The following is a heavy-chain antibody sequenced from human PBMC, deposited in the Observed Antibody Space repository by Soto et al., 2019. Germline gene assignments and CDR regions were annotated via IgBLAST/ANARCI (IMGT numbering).Heavy chain of an antibody. CDR1: SDFISISCFY. J-gene: IGHJ5*02. Sequence: PSDSMYLTCGFSSDFISISCFYWAWIRQPPGEGLEWIGSIYHTVSTYYNPSLKSRVTISVDRSKNQFSLKLSSVTAADTAVYYCAKAPGGDRRYCVSASCYSHYWLDPWGQGTLVTVSS. CDR3: AKAPGGDRRYCVSASCYSHYWLDP. D-gene: IGHD2-2*01. CDR2: IYHTVST. V-gene: IGHV4-39*07.